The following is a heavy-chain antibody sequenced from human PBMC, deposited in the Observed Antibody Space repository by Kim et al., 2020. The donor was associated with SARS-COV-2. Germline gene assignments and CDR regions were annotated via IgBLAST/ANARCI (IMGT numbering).Heavy chain of an antibody. Sequence: SETLSLTCTVSGGSISSYYWSWIRQPPGKGLEWIGYIYYSGSTNYNPSLKSRVTISVDTSKNQFSLKLSSVTAADTAVYYCAKRDCSSTSCSPHYFDYWG. D-gene: IGHD2-2*01. CDR1: GGSISSYY. V-gene: IGHV4-59*08. CDR3: AKRDCSSTSCSPHYFDY. CDR2: IYYSGST. J-gene: IGHJ4*01.